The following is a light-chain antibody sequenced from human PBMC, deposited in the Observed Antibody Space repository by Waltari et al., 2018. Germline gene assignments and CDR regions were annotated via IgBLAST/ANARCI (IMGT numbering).Light chain of an antibody. CDR2: DAS. J-gene: IGKJ4*01. V-gene: IGKV1-5*01. Sequence: DTQMTQSPSTLSASVGDRVTITCRASQSISSSLAWYQQKPGRAPRLLIYDASTLESGVPLRFSGSGSGTEFTLTISKLQPDDVAVYYCQQYYGTPLTFGGGTRVEIK. CDR3: QQYYGTPLT. CDR1: QSISSS.